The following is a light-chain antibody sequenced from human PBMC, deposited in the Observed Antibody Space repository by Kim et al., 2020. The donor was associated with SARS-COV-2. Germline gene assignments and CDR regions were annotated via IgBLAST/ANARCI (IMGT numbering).Light chain of an antibody. J-gene: IGKJ1*01. Sequence: SPGERAPLSCRASQSVSSNYVAWYQQQPGQAPRLLIYGASNRATGIPDRFSGSGSGTDFTLTIRRLEPEDFAVYYCQQYSTSPHTFGQGTKVDIK. CDR1: QSVSSNY. CDR2: GAS. V-gene: IGKV3-20*01. CDR3: QQYSTSPHT.